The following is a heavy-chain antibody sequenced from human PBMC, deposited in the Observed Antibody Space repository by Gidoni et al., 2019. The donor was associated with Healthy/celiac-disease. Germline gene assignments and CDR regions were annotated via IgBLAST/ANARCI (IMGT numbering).Heavy chain of an antibody. CDR3: ARRERPTYTMGHFDY. V-gene: IGHV4-39*01. J-gene: IGHJ4*02. CDR2: IYYSGST. Sequence: QLQLQESGPGLVKPSETLSLTGTVSGGSNSSSSYYWGWIRQPPGKGLEWIGSIYYSGSTYYTPSLKSRVTISVDTSKNQFSLKLSSVTAADTAVYYCARRERPTYTMGHFDYWGQGTLVTVSS. CDR1: GGSNSSSSYY. D-gene: IGHD3-10*01.